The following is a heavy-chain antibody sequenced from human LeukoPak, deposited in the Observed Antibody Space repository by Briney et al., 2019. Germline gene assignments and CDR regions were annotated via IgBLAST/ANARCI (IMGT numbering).Heavy chain of an antibody. V-gene: IGHV3-30-3*01. CDR3: ARPRTRDQAKRTPIGGTHPPDAFDI. Sequence: PGGSLRLSCAASGFTFSSYAMHWVRQAPGKGLEWVAVISYDGSNKYYADSVKGRFTISRDNSKNTLYLQMNSLRAEDTAVYYCARPRTRDQAKRTPIGGTHPPDAFDIWGQGTMVTVSS. CDR2: ISYDGSNK. CDR1: GFTFSSYA. D-gene: IGHD3-10*01. J-gene: IGHJ3*02.